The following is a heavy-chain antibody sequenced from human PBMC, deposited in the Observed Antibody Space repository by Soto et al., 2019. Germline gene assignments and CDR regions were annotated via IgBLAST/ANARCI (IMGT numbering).Heavy chain of an antibody. CDR1: GYTFTGHY. CDR2: INPNSGGP. Sequence: GASVKVSCKASGYTFTGHYMHWVRQAPGQGPEWMGWINPNSGGPNYAQKFRGRVTMTRDTSISTAYMELSRLRSDDTAVYYCARESTGVVVVAATDYPFDYWGQGTLVTVS. D-gene: IGHD2-15*01. J-gene: IGHJ4*02. CDR3: ARESTGVVVVAATDYPFDY. V-gene: IGHV1-2*02.